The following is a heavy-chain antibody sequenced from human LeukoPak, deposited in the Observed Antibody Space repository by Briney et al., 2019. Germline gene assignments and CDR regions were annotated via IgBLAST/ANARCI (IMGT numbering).Heavy chain of an antibody. Sequence: GGSLRLSCAASGFTFSSYSMIWVRQAPGKGLEWVSSISSSSSYIYYADSVKGRFTISRDNAKNSLYLQMNSLRAEDTAVYYCARTDYDILTSNWFDPWGQGTLVTVSS. CDR2: ISSSSSYI. J-gene: IGHJ5*02. CDR1: GFTFSSYS. D-gene: IGHD3-9*01. V-gene: IGHV3-21*01. CDR3: ARTDYDILTSNWFDP.